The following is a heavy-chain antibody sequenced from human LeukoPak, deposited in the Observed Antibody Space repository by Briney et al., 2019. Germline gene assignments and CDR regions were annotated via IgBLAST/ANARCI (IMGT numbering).Heavy chain of an antibody. CDR3: TRGVAVTNSRHFDL. V-gene: IGHV1-2*02. Sequence: ASVKVSCKASGYIFTDYYIHWVRQTPGQGLEWMGWINPNSGGTNYGQKFQGRVTMTRDTSISTTYMEVASLTSDDTAIYYYTRGVAVTNSRHFDLWGQGTLVIVSS. J-gene: IGHJ4*02. CDR1: GYIFTDYY. D-gene: IGHD2-21*02. CDR2: INPNSGGT.